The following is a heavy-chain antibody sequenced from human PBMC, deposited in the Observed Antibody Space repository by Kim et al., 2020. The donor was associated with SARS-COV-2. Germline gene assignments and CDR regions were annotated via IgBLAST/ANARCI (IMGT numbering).Heavy chain of an antibody. CDR3: ARMDYFDC. V-gene: IGHV3-48*02. J-gene: IGHJ4*02. CDR2: SSMT. Sequence: SSMTDYAASVKGRFAISRDNAKNSLYLQMNSLRDEDTAVYYCARMDYFDCWGQGTLVTVSS.